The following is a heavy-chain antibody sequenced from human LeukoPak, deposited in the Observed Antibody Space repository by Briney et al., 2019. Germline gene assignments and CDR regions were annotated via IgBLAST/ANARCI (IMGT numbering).Heavy chain of an antibody. V-gene: IGHV4-59*12. CDR2: IYYSGST. Sequence: SETLSLTCTVSGGSISSYYWSWIRQPPGKGLEWIGYIYYSGSTNYNPSLKSRVTISVDTSKNQFSLKLSSVTAADTAVYYCARGHKGSGITFGGVIVPDYWGQGTLVTVSS. CDR3: ARGHKGSGITFGGVIVPDY. J-gene: IGHJ4*02. CDR1: GGSISSYY. D-gene: IGHD3-16*02.